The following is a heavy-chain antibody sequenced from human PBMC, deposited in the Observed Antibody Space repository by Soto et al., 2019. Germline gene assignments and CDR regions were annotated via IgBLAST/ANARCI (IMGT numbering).Heavy chain of an antibody. CDR3: AREYAYGSGPSY. D-gene: IGHD3-10*01. CDR2: ISAYNGNT. V-gene: IGHV1-18*01. CDR1: GYTFTSYG. Sequence: QFQLVQYGAEVKKPGASVKVSCKASGYTFTSYGISWVRQAPGQGLEWIGWISAYNGNTNYAQKLQGRVTMTTDTSHSTAYMELRSLRSEYTAVYSCAREYAYGSGPSYWGHGTLVTVSS. J-gene: IGHJ4*01.